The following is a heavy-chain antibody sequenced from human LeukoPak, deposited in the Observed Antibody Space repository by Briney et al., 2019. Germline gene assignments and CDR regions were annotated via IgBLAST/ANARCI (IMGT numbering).Heavy chain of an antibody. CDR1: GFTFSSYA. Sequence: GGSLRLSCAASGFTFSSYAMSWVRQAPGKGLEWVSAISGSGGSTYYADSVKGRFTISRDNSKNTLYLQMNSLRAEDTAVYYCAKDSGYSDYYWENWFDPWGQGTLVTVSS. V-gene: IGHV3-23*01. D-gene: IGHD4-11*01. J-gene: IGHJ5*02. CDR2: ISGSGGST. CDR3: AKDSGYSDYYWENWFDP.